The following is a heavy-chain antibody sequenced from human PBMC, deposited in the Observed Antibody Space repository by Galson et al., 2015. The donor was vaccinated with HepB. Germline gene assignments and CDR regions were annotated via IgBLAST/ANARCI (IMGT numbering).Heavy chain of an antibody. Sequence: SLRLSCAASGFTFSSYGMHWVRQAPGKGLEWVAVISYDGSNKYYADSVKGRFTISRDNSKNTLYLQMNSLRAEDTAVYYCAKDRAGYGDYVYFDYWGQGTLVTVSS. J-gene: IGHJ4*02. V-gene: IGHV3-30*18. CDR2: ISYDGSNK. D-gene: IGHD4-17*01. CDR1: GFTFSSYG. CDR3: AKDRAGYGDYVYFDY.